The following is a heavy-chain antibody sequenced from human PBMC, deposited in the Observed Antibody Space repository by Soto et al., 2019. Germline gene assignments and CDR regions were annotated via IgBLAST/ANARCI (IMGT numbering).Heavy chain of an antibody. J-gene: IGHJ4*02. CDR2: IRNKPNGHTT. V-gene: IGHV3-72*01. Sequence: AGSLRLSCAGSGFTFRGHYMDWVRQAPGKGLEWLGRIRNKPNGHTTEYAASVKGRFTISRDDSKNSVYLQMNSLKSEDTAVYYCSTTVITAPLFEYWGQGTLVTVSS. CDR3: STTVITAPLFEY. D-gene: IGHD3-16*01. CDR1: GFTFRGHY.